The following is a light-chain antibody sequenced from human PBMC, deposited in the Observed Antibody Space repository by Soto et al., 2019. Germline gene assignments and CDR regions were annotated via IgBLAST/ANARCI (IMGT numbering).Light chain of an antibody. CDR1: QSVSSNY. Sequence: EIVLTQSPATLSLSPGERATLSCRASQSVSSNYLAWYQQKPGQAPRPLIFAASSGNTGIPDRFSGSGSGTDFNLTISRLEPEDVAVYHCQQYGSSPRTFGQGTKVEIK. CDR2: AAS. CDR3: QQYGSSPRT. J-gene: IGKJ1*01. V-gene: IGKV3-20*01.